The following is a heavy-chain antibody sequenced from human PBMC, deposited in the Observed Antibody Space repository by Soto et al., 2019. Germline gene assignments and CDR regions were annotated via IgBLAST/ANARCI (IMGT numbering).Heavy chain of an antibody. D-gene: IGHD6-13*01. Sequence: GGSLRLSCAASGFTFSSYSMNWVRQAPGKGLEWVSSISSSSSYIYYADSVKGRFTISRDNAKNSLYLQMNSLRAEDTAVYYCAKSNIAAAGAHAAFDIWGQGTMVTVSS. J-gene: IGHJ3*02. V-gene: IGHV3-21*01. CDR2: ISSSSSYI. CDR1: GFTFSSYS. CDR3: AKSNIAAAGAHAAFDI.